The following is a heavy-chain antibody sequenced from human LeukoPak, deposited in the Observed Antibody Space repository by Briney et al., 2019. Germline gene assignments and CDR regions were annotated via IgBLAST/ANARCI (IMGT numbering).Heavy chain of an antibody. J-gene: IGHJ4*02. V-gene: IGHV1-2*02. CDR1: GYTFTGYY. CDR2: INPNSGGT. D-gene: IGHD6-6*01. CDR3: AREKAIAARPGMNY. Sequence: GASVKVSCKASGYTFTGYYMHWVRQAPGQGLEWMGWINPNSGGTNYAQKFQGRVTMTRDTSISTAYMELSRLRSDDTAVYYCAREKAIAARPGMNYWGQGTLVTVSS.